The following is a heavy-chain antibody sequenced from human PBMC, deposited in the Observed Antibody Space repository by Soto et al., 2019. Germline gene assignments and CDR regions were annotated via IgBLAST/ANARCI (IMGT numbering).Heavy chain of an antibody. CDR1: GFTFSNYG. V-gene: IGHV3-33*01. CDR2: IWYDGNNK. D-gene: IGHD2-21*01. Sequence: MELLESGGGLVQPGGSLKLSCAASGFTFSNYGMHWVRQAPGKGLEWVAVIWYDGNNKYYADSVKGRFTISRDNSNNTLYVQMTSLRAEDTAVYYCARGLHSLFDYWGQGTLVTVSS. J-gene: IGHJ4*02. CDR3: ARGLHSLFDY.